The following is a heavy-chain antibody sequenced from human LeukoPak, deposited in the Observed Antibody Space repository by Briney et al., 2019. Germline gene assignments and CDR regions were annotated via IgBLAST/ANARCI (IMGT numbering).Heavy chain of an antibody. CDR1: GGSISSGSYY. Sequence: TSQTLSLTCTVSGGSISSGSYYWSWIRQPAGKGLEWIGRIYTSGSTNYNPSLKSRVTISVDTSKNQFSLKLSSVTAADTAVYYCARARSGCYYGLLVYWGQGTLVTVSS. CDR3: ARARSGCYYGLLVY. V-gene: IGHV4-61*02. CDR2: IYTSGST. D-gene: IGHD1-26*01. J-gene: IGHJ4*02.